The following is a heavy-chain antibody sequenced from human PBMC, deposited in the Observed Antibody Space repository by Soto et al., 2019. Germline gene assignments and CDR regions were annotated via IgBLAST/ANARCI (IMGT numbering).Heavy chain of an antibody. D-gene: IGHD3-22*01. CDR1: GGSISSGGYY. CDR3: ARCRNYYDSSGYRN. J-gene: IGHJ4*02. V-gene: IGHV4-31*03. CDR2: IYYSGST. Sequence: PSETLSLTCTVSGGSISSGGYYWSWIRQHPGKGLEWIGYIYYSGSTYYNPSLKSRVTISVDTSKNQFSLKLSSVTAADTAVYYCARCRNYYDSSGYRNWGQGTLVTVSS.